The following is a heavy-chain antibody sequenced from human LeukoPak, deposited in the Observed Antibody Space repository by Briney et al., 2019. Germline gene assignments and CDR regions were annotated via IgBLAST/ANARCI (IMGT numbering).Heavy chain of an antibody. V-gene: IGHV3-7*01. CDR2: IKQDGSEK. Sequence: GGSLRLSYAASGFTFTIYWMTWVRQAPGKGLEWVANIKQDGSEKYYVDSVKGRFTISRDNAKNSLYLQMNSLRAEDTAVYYCARASTIDYWGQGTLVTVSS. D-gene: IGHD2-2*01. J-gene: IGHJ4*02. CDR1: GFTFTIYW. CDR3: ARASTIDY.